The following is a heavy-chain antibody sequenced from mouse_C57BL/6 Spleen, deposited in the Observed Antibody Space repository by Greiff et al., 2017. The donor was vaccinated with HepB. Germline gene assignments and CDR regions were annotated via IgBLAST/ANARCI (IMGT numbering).Heavy chain of an antibody. CDR2: INPGSGGT. V-gene: IGHV1-54*01. Sequence: VQLQQSGAELVRPGTSVKVSCKASGYAFTNYLIAWVKQRPGQGLEWIGVINPGSGGTNYNEKFKGKATLTADKSSSTAYMQLSSLTSEDSAVYFCARGANWGCFDYWGQGTTLTVSS. CDR3: ARGANWGCFDY. CDR1: GYAFTNYL. D-gene: IGHD4-1*01. J-gene: IGHJ2*01.